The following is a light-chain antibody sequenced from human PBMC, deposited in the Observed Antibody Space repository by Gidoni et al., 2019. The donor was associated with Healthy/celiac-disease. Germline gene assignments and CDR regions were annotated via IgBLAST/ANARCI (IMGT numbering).Light chain of an antibody. V-gene: IGKV1-17*03. J-gene: IGKJ2*03. CDR2: GAS. CDR1: QGITNN. Sequence: DIQLTQSPSAMSASVGDRVTITCRASQGITNNVAWFQQKPGEVPKRLIYGASSLQSGVPSRFSGSGSGIEFTLTSSSLQPEDFANYYCLQHNSYPYSFXQXTKLEIK. CDR3: LQHNSYPYS.